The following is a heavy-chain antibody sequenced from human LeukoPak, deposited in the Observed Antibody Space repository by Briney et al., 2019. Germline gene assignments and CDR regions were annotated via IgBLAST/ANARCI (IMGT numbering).Heavy chain of an antibody. CDR1: GGTFSSYA. J-gene: IGHJ4*02. D-gene: IGHD2-2*01. CDR3: ARVVRLKVVPAAFDY. Sequence: ASVKVSCKASGGTFSSYAISWVRQAPGQGLEWMGWISAYNGNTNYAQKLQGRVTMTTDTSTSTAYMELRSLRSDDTAVYYCARVVRLKVVPAAFDYWGQGTLVTVSS. CDR2: ISAYNGNT. V-gene: IGHV1-18*01.